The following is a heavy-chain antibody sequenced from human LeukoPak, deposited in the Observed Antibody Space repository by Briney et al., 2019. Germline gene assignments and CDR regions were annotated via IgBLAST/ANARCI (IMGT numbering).Heavy chain of an antibody. V-gene: IGHV4-39*01. Sequence: SETLSLTCSVSGGSISSSSYYWGWIRQPPGKGLEWIGTIYYSGSTYYNPSLKSRVTISVDTSKNQFSLKLSSVTAADTAVYYCARHRETRGHTVTTKGEIDYWGQGTLVTVSS. CDR3: ARHRETRGHTVTTKGEIDY. CDR2: IYYSGST. CDR1: GGSISSSSYY. J-gene: IGHJ4*02. D-gene: IGHD4-17*01.